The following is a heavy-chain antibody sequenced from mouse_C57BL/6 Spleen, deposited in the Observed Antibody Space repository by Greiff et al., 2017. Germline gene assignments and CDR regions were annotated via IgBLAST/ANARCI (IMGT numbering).Heavy chain of an antibody. D-gene: IGHD3-2*02. J-gene: IGHJ4*01. CDR1: GYTFTSYW. CDR3: ARDSSGYLYAMDY. Sequence: QVQLQQPGAELVKPGASVKLSCKASGYTFTSYWMHWVKQRPGQGLEWIGMIHPNSGSTNYNEKFKSKATLTVDKSSSTAYMQLSSLTSEDSAVYYCARDSSGYLYAMDYWGQGTSVTVSS. CDR2: IHPNSGST. V-gene: IGHV1-64*01.